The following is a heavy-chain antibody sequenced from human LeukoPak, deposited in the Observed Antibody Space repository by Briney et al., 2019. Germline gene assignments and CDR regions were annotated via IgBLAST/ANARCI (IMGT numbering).Heavy chain of an antibody. CDR2: IWYDGSNK. V-gene: IGHV3-33*08. Sequence: GGSLRLSCAASGFIFSTYGMNWVRQAPGKGLEWVAVIWYDGSNKYYADSVKGRFTISRDNSKNTLYLQMNSLRAEDTAVYYCAREMTTVVLDAFDIWGQGTMVTVSS. CDR3: AREMTTVVLDAFDI. D-gene: IGHD4-23*01. J-gene: IGHJ3*02. CDR1: GFIFSTYG.